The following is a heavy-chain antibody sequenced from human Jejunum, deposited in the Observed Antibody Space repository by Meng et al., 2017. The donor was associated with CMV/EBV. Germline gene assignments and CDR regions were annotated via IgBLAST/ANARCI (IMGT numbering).Heavy chain of an antibody. CDR1: GYRFATYW. Sequence: SGYRFATYWIGWVRLMPGKGLEWMGIIYPDDSDTTYSPSFQGQVTISADKSINTAYLQWSSLKASDSAMYYCARRAGSLYYFDNWGQGTLVTVSS. J-gene: IGHJ4*02. CDR3: ARRAGSLYYFDN. CDR2: IYPDDSDT. V-gene: IGHV5-51*01. D-gene: IGHD2-15*01.